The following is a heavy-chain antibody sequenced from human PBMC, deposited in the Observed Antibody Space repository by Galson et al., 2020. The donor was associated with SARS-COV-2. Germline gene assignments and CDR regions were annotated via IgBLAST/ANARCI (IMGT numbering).Heavy chain of an antibody. CDR1: GSAITNTNYY. V-gene: IGHV4-39*06. J-gene: IGHJ5*02. D-gene: IGHD4-17*01. CDR3: ASVDFGDCMPYFLDP. Sequence: SETLSLTCSVSGSAITNTNYYWARNRQPPGQGLEWAGSIISTRSAYYSPSLKSRLTLSVDTSKNQFPLKLTPVSGADTAIYFCASVDFGDCMPYFLDPWGQGTLVTVSS. CDR2: IISTRSA.